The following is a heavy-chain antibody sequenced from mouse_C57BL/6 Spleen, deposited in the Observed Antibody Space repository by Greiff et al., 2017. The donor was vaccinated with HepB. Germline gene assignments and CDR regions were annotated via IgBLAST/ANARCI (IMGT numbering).Heavy chain of an antibody. D-gene: IGHD1-1*01. CDR2: IDPENGDT. CDR1: GFNIKDDY. V-gene: IGHV14-4*01. J-gene: IGHJ1*03. Sequence: EVKLMESGAELVRPGASVKLSCTASGFNIKDDYMHWVKQRPEQGLEWIGWIDPENGDTEYASKFQGKATITADTSSNTAYLQLSSLTSEDTAVYYCTTLITTGYFDVWGTGTTVTVSS. CDR3: TTLITTGYFDV.